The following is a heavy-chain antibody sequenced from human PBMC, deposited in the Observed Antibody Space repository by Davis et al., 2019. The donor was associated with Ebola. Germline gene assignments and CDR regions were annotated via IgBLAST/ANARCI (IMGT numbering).Heavy chain of an antibody. J-gene: IGHJ6*03. CDR1: GFTFRTYS. Sequence: PGGSLRLSCAASGFTFRTYSMSWVRQTPGKGLEWVSVISGTGGSTYYAVSVRGRFTISRDNSNNTLFLQMNSLRAEDTAIYYCAKQPKSYYDFWSGYSRDFYMDVWGKGTTVTVSS. CDR3: AKQPKSYYDFWSGYSRDFYMDV. D-gene: IGHD3-3*01. V-gene: IGHV3-23*01. CDR2: ISGTGGST.